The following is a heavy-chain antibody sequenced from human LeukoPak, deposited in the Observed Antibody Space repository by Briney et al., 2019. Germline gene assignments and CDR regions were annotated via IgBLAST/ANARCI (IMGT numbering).Heavy chain of an antibody. CDR1: GYTFTGYY. Sequence: ASVKVSCKASGYTFTGYYMHWVRQAPGQGLEWMGRINPNSGGTNYAQKFQGRVTITTDESTSTAYMELSSLRSEDTAVYYCAVGPYDSSGYYFWGQGTLVTVSS. D-gene: IGHD3-22*01. CDR2: INPNSGGT. J-gene: IGHJ4*02. CDR3: AVGPYDSSGYYF. V-gene: IGHV1-2*06.